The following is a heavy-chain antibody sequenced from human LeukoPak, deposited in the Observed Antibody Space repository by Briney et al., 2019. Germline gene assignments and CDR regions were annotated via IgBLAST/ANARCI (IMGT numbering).Heavy chain of an antibody. Sequence: PGGSLRLSCAASAFTFSSCSMNWVRQAPGKGLEWVSSISSSSSYIYYADSVKGRFTISRDNAKNSLYLQMNSLRAEDTAVYYCARHRSVNYYGSGSSYNWFDPWGQGTLVTVSS. D-gene: IGHD3-10*01. CDR1: AFTFSSCS. CDR3: ARHRSVNYYGSGSSYNWFDP. V-gene: IGHV3-21*01. CDR2: ISSSSSYI. J-gene: IGHJ5*02.